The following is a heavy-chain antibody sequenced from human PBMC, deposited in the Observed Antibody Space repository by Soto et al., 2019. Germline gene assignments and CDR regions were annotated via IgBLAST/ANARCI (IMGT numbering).Heavy chain of an antibody. J-gene: IGHJ4*02. D-gene: IGHD4-17*01. V-gene: IGHV5-51*01. CDR3: ARRADYALDH. CDR2: IYPGDSGT. Sequence: GESLKISCRGSGYSYSNYWIAWARQMPGKGLEWMGIIYPGDSGTRYSPSFQGQVTISVDKSISVAYLQWSSLKASDSAIYYCARRADYALDHWGQGTLVTVSS. CDR1: GYSYSNYW.